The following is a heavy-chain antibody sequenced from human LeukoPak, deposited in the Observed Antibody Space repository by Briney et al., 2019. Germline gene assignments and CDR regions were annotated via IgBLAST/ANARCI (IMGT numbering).Heavy chain of an antibody. Sequence: PGGSLRLSCATSGFTFSSYGTHWVRQAPCNGLDSVAVISYDGSNKYYAASVKGRFTISRDNSKHTLYLQMNSLRAEDTAVYYCAKDDYDILTGYLALDYYWGQGTLVTVSS. CDR3: AKDDYDILTGYLALDYY. CDR1: GFTFSSYG. J-gene: IGHJ4*02. V-gene: IGHV3-30*18. D-gene: IGHD3-9*01. CDR2: ISYDGSNK.